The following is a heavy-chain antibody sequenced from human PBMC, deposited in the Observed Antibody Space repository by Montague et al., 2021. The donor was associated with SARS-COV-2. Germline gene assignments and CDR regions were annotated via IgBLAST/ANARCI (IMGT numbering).Heavy chain of an antibody. Sequence: SETLSLTCTVSGGSVGSSHYYWAWIRQPPGKGLEWIGTIYYSGSTYYXXXPRSRVTTDVDASTNQFSLKLHSVTAADTAVYFCARGLYNWNYEHWFDTWGQGTLVTVSS. D-gene: IGHD1-7*01. V-gene: IGHV4-39*01. CDR2: IYYSGST. CDR1: GGSVGSSHYY. J-gene: IGHJ5*02. CDR3: ARGLYNWNYEHWFDT.